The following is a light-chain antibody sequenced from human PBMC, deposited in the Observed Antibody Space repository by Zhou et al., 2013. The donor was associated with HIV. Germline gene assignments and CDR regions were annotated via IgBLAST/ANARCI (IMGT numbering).Light chain of an antibody. J-gene: IGKJ4*01. CDR1: QSVSSY. V-gene: IGKV3-11*01. Sequence: IVLTQSPATLSLSPGERVTLSCRASQSVSSYLAWYQQKPGQAPRLLIYDASNRATGIPARFSGSGSGTDFTLTISSLEPEDFAVYYCQQRSNGLTFGGGTKVEIK. CDR3: QQRSNGLT. CDR2: DAS.